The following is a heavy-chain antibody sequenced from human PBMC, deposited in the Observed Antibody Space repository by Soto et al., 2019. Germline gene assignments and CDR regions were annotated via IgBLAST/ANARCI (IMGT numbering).Heavy chain of an antibody. V-gene: IGHV1-69*12. D-gene: IGHD4-17*01. CDR3: ANQFDLPMTTVTILPYYYGMDV. Sequence: QVQLVQSGAEVKKPGSSVKVSCKASGGTFSSYAISWVRQAPGQGLEWMGGIIPIFGTANYAQKFQGRVTITADESTSTAYMELSSLRSEDTAVYYCANQFDLPMTTVTILPYYYGMDVWGQGTTVTVSS. CDR1: GGTFSSYA. CDR2: IIPIFGTA. J-gene: IGHJ6*02.